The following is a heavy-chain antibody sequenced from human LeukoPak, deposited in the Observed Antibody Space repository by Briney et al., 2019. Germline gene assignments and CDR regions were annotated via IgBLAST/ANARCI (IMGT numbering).Heavy chain of an antibody. V-gene: IGHV3-30*04. CDR3: ANPPAVTKIRFDS. D-gene: IGHD4-17*01. CDR1: GFIPSSYA. Sequence: PGGSLRLSCAASGFIPSSYAMHWVRQAPGKGLEWVAVMSSDGSNKYYADSVKGRFTISRDNSKNTLYLQMNSLRAEDTAVYYCANPPAVTKIRFDSWGQGTLVTVSS. J-gene: IGHJ5*01. CDR2: MSSDGSNK.